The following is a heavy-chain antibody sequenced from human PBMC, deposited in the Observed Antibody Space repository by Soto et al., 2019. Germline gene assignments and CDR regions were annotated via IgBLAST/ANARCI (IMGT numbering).Heavy chain of an antibody. Sequence: QVQLVQSGAEVKKPGSSVKVSCKASGGTFSSYAISRVRQAPGQGLEWMGGIIPIFGTANYAQKFQGRVTITADESTSTAYMELSSLRSEDTAVYYCARGGGDYSGSYYPGRYYFDYWGQGTLVTVSS. CDR1: GGTFSSYA. V-gene: IGHV1-69*01. CDR2: IIPIFGTA. J-gene: IGHJ4*02. CDR3: ARGGGDYSGSYYPGRYYFDY. D-gene: IGHD1-26*01.